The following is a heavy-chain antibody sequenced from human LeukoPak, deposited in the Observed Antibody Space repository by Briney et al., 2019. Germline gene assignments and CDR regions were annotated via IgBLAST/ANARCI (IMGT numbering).Heavy chain of an antibody. CDR2: IYSGGFT. J-gene: IGHJ4*02. Sequence: GGSWRFSGAASGLTVSTNNISGSRQPPGKWLEWVSVIYSGGFTSYADSVKGRFIISRDNSKNTLYLQMNSLRAEDTAVYYCARDGPFDYWGQGTLVTVSS. CDR1: GLTVSTNN. V-gene: IGHV3-66*01. CDR3: ARDGPFDY.